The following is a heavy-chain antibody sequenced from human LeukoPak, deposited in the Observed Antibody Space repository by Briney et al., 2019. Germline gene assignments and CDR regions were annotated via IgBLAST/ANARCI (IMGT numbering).Heavy chain of an antibody. CDR1: GGSISSYY. V-gene: IGHV4-4*07. Sequence: SETLSLTCTVSGGSISSYYWSWIRQPAGKGLEWIGRIYTSGSTNYNPSLKGRVTMSVDTSKNQFSLKLSSVTAADTAVYYCARENYYDSSGYYFGFDYWGQGTLVTVSS. D-gene: IGHD3-22*01. CDR2: IYTSGST. CDR3: ARENYYDSSGYYFGFDY. J-gene: IGHJ4*02.